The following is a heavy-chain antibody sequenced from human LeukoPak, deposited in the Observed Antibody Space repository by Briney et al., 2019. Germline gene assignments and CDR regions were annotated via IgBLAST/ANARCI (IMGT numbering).Heavy chain of an antibody. D-gene: IGHD3-22*01. V-gene: IGHV3-7*01. CDR3: ARRSWDSSGYYRDY. CDR1: GFTFSSYW. CDR2: IKQDGSEK. J-gene: IGHJ4*02. Sequence: PGGSLRLSCVASGFTFSSYWMSWVRQAPGKGLEWVANIKQDGSEKYYVDSVKGRFTISRDNAKNSLYLQMNSLRAEDTAVYYCARRSWDSSGYYRDYWGQGTLVTVSS.